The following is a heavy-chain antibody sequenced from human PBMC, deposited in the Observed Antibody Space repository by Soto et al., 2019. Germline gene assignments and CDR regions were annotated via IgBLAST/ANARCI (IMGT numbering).Heavy chain of an antibody. D-gene: IGHD3-10*01. J-gene: IGHJ6*04. CDR3: ARGWFGPDV. V-gene: IGHV3-74*01. Sequence: EVQLVESGGGLVQPGGSLRLSCAASGFTLSGRSMHWVRQAPGKGLVWVSGIDNAGTDSTYADSVKGRFTSSRDNAKNMLYLQMNSLSVEVTAVYYCARGWFGPDVWGKGTTVTVSS. CDR2: IDNAGTDS. CDR1: GFTLSGRS.